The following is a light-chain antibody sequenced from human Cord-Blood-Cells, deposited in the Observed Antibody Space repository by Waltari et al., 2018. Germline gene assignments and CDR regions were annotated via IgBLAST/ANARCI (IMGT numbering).Light chain of an antibody. CDR2: EVS. CDR1: SSEVGCYDY. J-gene: IGLJ1*01. CDR3: SSYTSSSTYV. V-gene: IGLV2-14*01. Sequence: QSALTQPASVSGSPGQSITISCTGTSSEVGCYDYVSWYQQHPGKAPKLMIYEVSNRPSGVSNRFSGSKSGNTASLTISGLQAEDEADYYCSSYTSSSTYVFRTGTKVTVL.